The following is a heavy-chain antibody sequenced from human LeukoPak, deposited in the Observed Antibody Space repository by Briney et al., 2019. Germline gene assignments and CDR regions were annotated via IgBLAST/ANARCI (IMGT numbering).Heavy chain of an antibody. V-gene: IGHV3-7*01. D-gene: IGHD2/OR15-2a*01. J-gene: IGHJ4*02. CDR1: GFTFNYSW. Sequence: GGSLRLSCAASGFTFNYSWMSWVRQAPGKGLEWVAHIKQRGSEKSYVDSVKGRFSISRDNTKNSVFLQMNSLRAEDTAVYYCARVGIDYLASYHFDHWGRGTLVTVSS. CDR3: ARVGIDYLASYHFDH. CDR2: IKQRGSEK.